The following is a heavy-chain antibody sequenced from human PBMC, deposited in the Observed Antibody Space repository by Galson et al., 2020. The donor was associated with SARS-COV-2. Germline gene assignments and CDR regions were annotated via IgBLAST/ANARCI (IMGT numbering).Heavy chain of an antibody. J-gene: IGHJ3*02. CDR2: IYSGGST. V-gene: IGHV3-53*01. CDR3: ARDYGSGRRDAFDI. CDR1: GFTVSSNY. Sequence: GGSLRLSCAASGFTVSSNYMSWVRQAPGKGLEWVSVIYSGGSTYYADSVKGRFTISRDNSKNTLYLQMNSLRAEDTAVYYCARDYGSGRRDAFDIWGQGTMVTVS. D-gene: IGHD3-10*01.